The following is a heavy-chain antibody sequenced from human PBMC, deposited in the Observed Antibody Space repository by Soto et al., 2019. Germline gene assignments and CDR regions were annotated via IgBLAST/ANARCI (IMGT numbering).Heavy chain of an antibody. CDR1: GFTFDDYA. CDR2: ISWNSGSI. J-gene: IGHJ6*02. Sequence: GGSVRLSCAASGFTFDDYAMHWVRQAPGKGLEWVSGISWNSGSIGYADSVKGRFTISRDNAKNSLYLQMNSLRAEDTALYYCAKGDTAMVKDYYYYGMDVWGQGTTVTVSS. D-gene: IGHD5-18*01. CDR3: AKGDTAMVKDYYYYGMDV. V-gene: IGHV3-9*01.